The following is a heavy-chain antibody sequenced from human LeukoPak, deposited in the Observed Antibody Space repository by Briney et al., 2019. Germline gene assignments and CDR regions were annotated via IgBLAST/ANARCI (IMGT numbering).Heavy chain of an antibody. Sequence: GGSLRLAWAASGFTVSRHWMRWVRQARGKGIEWVANINQDGSENYYVDSVKGRFTISRDNAKNSLYLQMNSLRAEDTAVYYCASGTDAFDIWGQGTMVAVSS. J-gene: IGHJ3*02. CDR2: INQDGSEN. V-gene: IGHV3-7*01. CDR3: ASGTDAFDI. CDR1: GFTVSRHW. D-gene: IGHD6-13*01.